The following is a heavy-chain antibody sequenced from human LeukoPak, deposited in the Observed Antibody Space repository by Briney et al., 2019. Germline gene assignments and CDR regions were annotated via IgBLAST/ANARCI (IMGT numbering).Heavy chain of an antibody. D-gene: IGHD3-10*01. CDR1: GFTFSSYS. J-gene: IGHJ4*02. CDR2: ILGSGANT. CDR3: ARGGRGVDY. V-gene: IGHV3-23*01. Sequence: GGSLRLSCVASGFTFSSYSMSWVRQAPGTGLEWVSSILGSGANTYYGDSVKGRFTISRDNSKNTLYLQMDSLRVDDTAVYHCARGGRGVDYWGQGTLVTVSS.